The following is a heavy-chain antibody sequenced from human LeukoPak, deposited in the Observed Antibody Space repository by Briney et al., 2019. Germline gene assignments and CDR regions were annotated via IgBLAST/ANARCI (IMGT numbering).Heavy chain of an antibody. CDR1: GFTFSSYA. CDR3: AKAYYYDSSGYATDD. J-gene: IGHJ4*02. CDR2: ISYDGSNK. D-gene: IGHD3-22*01. Sequence: PGGSLRLSCAASGFTFSSYAMHWVRQAPGKGLEWVAVISYDGSNKYYADSVKGRFTISRDNSKNTLYLQMNSLRAEDTAVYYCAKAYYYDSSGYATDDWGQGTLVTVSS. V-gene: IGHV3-30*04.